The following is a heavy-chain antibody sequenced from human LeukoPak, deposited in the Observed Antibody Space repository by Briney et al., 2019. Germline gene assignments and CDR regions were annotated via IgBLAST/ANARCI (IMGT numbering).Heavy chain of an antibody. CDR2: IKQDGSER. V-gene: IGHV3-7*03. CDR3: ATGAGCGY. D-gene: IGHD6-19*01. Sequence: GGSLRLSCAASGFTFSSYWMTWVRQAPAKGLEWVANIKQDGSERNYVDSVKGRFTISRDNAKNSLYLQMNTLRDEDTAVYCCATGAGCGYWGQGTLVTVSS. CDR1: GFTFSSYW. J-gene: IGHJ4*02.